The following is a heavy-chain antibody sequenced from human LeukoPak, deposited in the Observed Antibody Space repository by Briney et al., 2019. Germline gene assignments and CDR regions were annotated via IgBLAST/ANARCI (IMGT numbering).Heavy chain of an antibody. Sequence: GGSLRLSCAASGFTFSSYAMSWVRQAPGKGLEWVSAISGSGGSTYYADSVKGRFTISRDNSKNTLYLQMNNLRAEDTAVYYCAKARRTNYYDSSGYYDYWGQGTLVTVSS. CDR1: GFTFSSYA. CDR2: ISGSGGST. J-gene: IGHJ4*02. CDR3: AKARRTNYYDSSGYYDY. V-gene: IGHV3-23*01. D-gene: IGHD3-22*01.